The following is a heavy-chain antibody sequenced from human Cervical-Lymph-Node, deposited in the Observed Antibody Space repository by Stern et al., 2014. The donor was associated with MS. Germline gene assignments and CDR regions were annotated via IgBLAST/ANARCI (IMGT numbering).Heavy chain of an antibody. CDR1: GFTFSNAW. D-gene: IGHD4-17*01. J-gene: IGHJ4*02. CDR3: TTDLAKDNNGDYVEY. CDR2: IKSKTDGGTT. Sequence: EVQLLESGGGLVKPGGSLRLSCAASGFTFSNAWMSWVRQAPGKGLEWVGRIKSKTDGGTTDYAAPVKGRFTISRDDSKNTLYLQMNSLKTEDTAVYYCTTDLAKDNNGDYVEYWGQGTLVTVSS. V-gene: IGHV3-15*01.